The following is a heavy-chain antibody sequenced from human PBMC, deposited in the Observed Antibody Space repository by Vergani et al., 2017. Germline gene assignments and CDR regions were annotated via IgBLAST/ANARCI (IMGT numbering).Heavy chain of an antibody. V-gene: IGHV3-53*01. Sequence: EVQLVESGGGLIQPGGSLRLSCAASGFTVSSNYMSWVRQAPGKGLEWVSVIYSGGSTYYADSVKGRFTISRDNSKNKLYLQMNSLRAEDTAVYYCAREKDYYGSGSYPRGWFDPWGQGTLVTVSS. CDR2: IYSGGST. CDR1: GFTVSSNY. D-gene: IGHD3-10*01. J-gene: IGHJ5*02. CDR3: AREKDYYGSGSYPRGWFDP.